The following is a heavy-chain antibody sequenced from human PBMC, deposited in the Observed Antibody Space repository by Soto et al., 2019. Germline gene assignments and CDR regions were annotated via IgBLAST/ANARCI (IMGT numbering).Heavy chain of an antibody. Sequence: QVQLQESGPGLVQPSQTLSLTCTVSGGSISSGDYYWTWIRQPPGKGLEWIGYIYYSGSTYYNPSLKSRITMSVDTSKNQFSLNLSSVTAADTAVYYCARDQAGTYYYGMDVWGQGTTVTVSS. D-gene: IGHD1-1*01. CDR2: IYYSGST. CDR1: GGSISSGDYY. V-gene: IGHV4-30-4*01. CDR3: ARDQAGTYYYGMDV. J-gene: IGHJ6*02.